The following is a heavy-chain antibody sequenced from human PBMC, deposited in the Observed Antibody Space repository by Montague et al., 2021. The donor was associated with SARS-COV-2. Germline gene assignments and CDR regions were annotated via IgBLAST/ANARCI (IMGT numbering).Heavy chain of an antibody. Sequence: SLSLVCTVSGGSISSYYWSWIRQPPGKGLEWIGYIYYSGSTNYNPSLKSRVTISVDTSKNQFSLKLSSVTAADTAVYYCARRALGYCSSTSCETAFDIWGQGTMVTVSS. D-gene: IGHD2-2*01. J-gene: IGHJ3*02. CDR2: IYYSGST. V-gene: IGHV4-59*08. CDR1: GGSISSYY. CDR3: ARRALGYCSSTSCETAFDI.